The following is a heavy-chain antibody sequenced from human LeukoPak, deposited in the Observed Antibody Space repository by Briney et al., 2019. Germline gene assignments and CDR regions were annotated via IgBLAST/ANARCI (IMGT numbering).Heavy chain of an antibody. CDR2: ISWNSGSI. V-gene: IGHV3-9*03. CDR1: GITFRNYA. J-gene: IGHJ4*02. CDR3: AKDIGYSSSSGFDY. D-gene: IGHD6-6*01. Sequence: PGRSLRLACAVSGITFRNYAMHWVRQAPGKGLEWVSGISWNSGSIGYADSVKGRFTISRDNAKNSLYLQMNSLRAEDMALYYCAKDIGYSSSSGFDYWGQGTLVTVSS.